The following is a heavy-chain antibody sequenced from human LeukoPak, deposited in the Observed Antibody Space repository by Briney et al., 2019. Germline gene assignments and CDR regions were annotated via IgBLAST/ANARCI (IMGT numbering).Heavy chain of an antibody. CDR1: GFTFNTYW. CDR2: ISGDGSSV. CDR3: TSDTVDTTLGIDY. Sequence: GGSLRLSCAASGFTFNTYWMHWVRQAPGKGLVWVSRISGDGSSVSYANSVKGRFTISRDNARNTLYLQMNSLRAEDTAVYYCTSDTVDTTLGIDYWGQGTLVTVSS. J-gene: IGHJ4*02. D-gene: IGHD5-18*01. V-gene: IGHV3-74*01.